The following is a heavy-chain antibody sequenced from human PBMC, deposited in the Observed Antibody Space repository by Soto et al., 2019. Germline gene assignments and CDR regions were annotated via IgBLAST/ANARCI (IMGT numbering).Heavy chain of an antibody. CDR1: GGTFSDYV. V-gene: IGHV1-69*01. D-gene: IGHD6-25*01. CDR2: IIAMSGKV. CDR3: AREAGYNWFDP. Sequence: QVQLVQSGSEVKRPGSSVRVSCKALGGTFSDYVISWVRQAPGQGLEWMGGIIAMSGKVSKAQKFQHRVTMSADESTSTAYMELSSLTSEDTATYYCAREAGYNWFDPWGQGTLVTVSS. J-gene: IGHJ5*02.